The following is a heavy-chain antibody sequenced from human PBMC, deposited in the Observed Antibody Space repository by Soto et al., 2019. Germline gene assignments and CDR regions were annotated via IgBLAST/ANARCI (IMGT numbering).Heavy chain of an antibody. V-gene: IGHV3-74*01. CDR3: ARGGAMGVDY. CDR2: IDGAAATT. Sequence: SLILSCTASGFTFNNKWMHWVRQAPGKGLVWLSRIDGAAATTNYADSVKGRFTISRDNAKNIVFLHVNGLTDEDTAVYYCARGGAMGVDYWGQGTLVTVSS. J-gene: IGHJ4*02. CDR1: GFTFNNKW. D-gene: IGHD1-26*01.